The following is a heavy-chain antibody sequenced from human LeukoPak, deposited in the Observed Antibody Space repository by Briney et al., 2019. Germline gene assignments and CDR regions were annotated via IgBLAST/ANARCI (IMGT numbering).Heavy chain of an antibody. J-gene: IGHJ4*02. CDR1: GYTFTAYY. CDR3: ARYCTSTSCDTFDY. D-gene: IGHD2-2*01. V-gene: IGHV1-2*02. Sequence: ASVKVSCKSSGYTFTAYYMHWVRQAPGQGLEWMGWINPNSGGTNYAQKFQGRVTLTRDTSTSTAYMELSRLTSDDTAVYYCARYCTSTSCDTFDYWGQGTLVTASS. CDR2: INPNSGGT.